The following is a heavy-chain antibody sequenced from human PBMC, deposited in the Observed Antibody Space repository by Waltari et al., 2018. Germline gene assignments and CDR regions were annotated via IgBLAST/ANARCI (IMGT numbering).Heavy chain of an antibody. J-gene: IGHJ4*02. D-gene: IGHD2-15*01. Sequence: EVQLVESGGDSVQPGGSLRLSWAAFGFTFSNFWMSWVRQAPGKGLQWVASIKPDGSGKYYVESVKGRFTISRDNAKNSLNLQMDSLRVEDTAVYFCARDVLWGQGTRVTVSP. CDR2: IKPDGSGK. CDR1: GFTFSNFW. V-gene: IGHV3-7*01. CDR3: ARDVL.